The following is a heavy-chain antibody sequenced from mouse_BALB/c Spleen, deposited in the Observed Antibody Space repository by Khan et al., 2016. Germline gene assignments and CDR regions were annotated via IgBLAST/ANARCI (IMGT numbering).Heavy chain of an antibody. CDR1: GYTFTNAG. J-gene: IGHJ4*01. CDR2: INTHAGVP. Sequence: MQFVQSGPDLTPPGETVRLSCKASGYTFTNAGMQWVHQMPGKGLKWIGWINTHAGVPKYSEDFKGRFAFSLETSASTSYLQISNLKNQETDTYYCGREGTARARWSIDCCGQGTAVTISS. D-gene: IGHD3-2*01. V-gene: IGHV9-4*02. CDR3: GREGTARARWSIDC.